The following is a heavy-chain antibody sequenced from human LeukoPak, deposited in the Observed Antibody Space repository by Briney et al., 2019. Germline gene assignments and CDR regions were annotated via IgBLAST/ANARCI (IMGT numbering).Heavy chain of an antibody. J-gene: IGHJ4*02. V-gene: IGHV4-34*01. CDR2: INHSGST. CDR1: GGSFSGYY. D-gene: IGHD5-18*01. CDR3: ARGPRGYSYGLNY. Sequence: SETLSLTCAVYGGSFSGYYWSWIRQLPGNGLEWIGEINHSGSTNYNPSLKSRVTISVDTSKNQFSLKLRSVTAADTAVYYCARGPRGYSYGLNYWGQGTLVTVSS.